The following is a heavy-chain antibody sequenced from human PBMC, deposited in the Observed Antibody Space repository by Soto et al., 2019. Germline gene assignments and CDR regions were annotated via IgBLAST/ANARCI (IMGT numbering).Heavy chain of an antibody. CDR3: ARDEAIDY. Sequence: GGSLRLSCAASGFSFSFYWMSWVRQAPGKGLEWVANIKQDGGTQYYVDSVKGRFTISRDNAKNSLYLQMNNLRADDAAVYYCARDEAIDYWGQGTMVTVYS. J-gene: IGHJ4*02. CDR1: GFSFSFYW. CDR2: IKQDGGTQ. V-gene: IGHV3-7*03.